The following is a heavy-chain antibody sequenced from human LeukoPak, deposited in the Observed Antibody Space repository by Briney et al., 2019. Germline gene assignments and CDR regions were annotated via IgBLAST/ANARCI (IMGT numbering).Heavy chain of an antibody. V-gene: IGHV4-61*01. CDR3: ARYQRITMVRGVSDYYYYGMDV. CDR2: IYYSGST. Sequence: SETLSLTCTVSGGSVSSGSYYWSWIRQPPGKGLEWMGYIYYSGSTNYNPSLKSRVTISVDTSKNQFSLKLSSVTAADTAVYYCARYQRITMVRGVSDYYYYGMDVWGQGTTVTVSS. J-gene: IGHJ6*02. CDR1: GGSVSSGSYY. D-gene: IGHD3-10*01.